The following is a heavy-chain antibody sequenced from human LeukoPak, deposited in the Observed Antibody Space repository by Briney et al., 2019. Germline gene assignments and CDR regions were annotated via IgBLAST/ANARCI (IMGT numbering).Heavy chain of an antibody. CDR3: ARAYSYYYMDV. D-gene: IGHD1-26*01. Sequence: KPSETLSLTCTVSGGSISSSSYYWGWIRQPPGKGLEWIGSIYYSGSTYYNPSLKSRVTISVDTSKNQFSLKLSSVTAADTAVYYCARAYSYYYMDVWGTGTTVTVSS. V-gene: IGHV4-39*01. J-gene: IGHJ6*03. CDR1: GGSISSSSYY. CDR2: IYYSGST.